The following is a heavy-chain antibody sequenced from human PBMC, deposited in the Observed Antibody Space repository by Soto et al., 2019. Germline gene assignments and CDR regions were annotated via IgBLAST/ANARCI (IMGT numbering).Heavy chain of an antibody. D-gene: IGHD1-7*01. J-gene: IGHJ2*01. V-gene: IGHV3-23*01. CDR3: ANTPTIEITGTTPGWYFDL. CDR2: ISGSGGST. CDR1: GFTFSSYA. Sequence: VGSLRLSCAASGFTFSSYAMSWVRQAPGKGLEWVSAISGSGGSTYYADSVKGRFTISRDNSKNTLYLQMNSLRAEDTAVYYCANTPTIEITGTTPGWYFDLWGRGTLVTVSS.